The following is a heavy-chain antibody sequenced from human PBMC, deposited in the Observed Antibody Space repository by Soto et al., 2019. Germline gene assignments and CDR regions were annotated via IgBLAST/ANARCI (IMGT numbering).Heavy chain of an antibody. CDR2: ISYDGSNK. CDR3: ARESDTSITMVRGVPGGY. V-gene: IGHV3-30-3*01. CDR1: GFTFSSYA. D-gene: IGHD3-10*01. Sequence: QVQLVESGGGVVQPGRSLRLSCAASGFTFSSYAMHWVRQAPGKGLEWVAVISYDGSNKYYADSVKGRFTISRDNSKNTLYLQMNSLRAEDTAVYYCARESDTSITMVRGVPGGYWGQGTLGTGSS. J-gene: IGHJ4*02.